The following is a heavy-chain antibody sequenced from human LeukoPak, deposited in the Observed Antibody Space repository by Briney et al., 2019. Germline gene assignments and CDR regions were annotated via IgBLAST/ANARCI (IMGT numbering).Heavy chain of an antibody. CDR2: IIPIFGTA. CDR1: GGTFSSYA. D-gene: IGHD3-22*01. J-gene: IGHJ5*02. V-gene: IGHV1-69*13. CDR3: ARVSRWLYWFDP. Sequence: ASVKVSCKASGGTFSSYAISWVRQAPGQGLEWMGGIIPIFGTANYAQKFQGRVTITADESTSTAYMELSSLRSEDTAVYYCARVSRWLYWFDPWGQGTLVTVSS.